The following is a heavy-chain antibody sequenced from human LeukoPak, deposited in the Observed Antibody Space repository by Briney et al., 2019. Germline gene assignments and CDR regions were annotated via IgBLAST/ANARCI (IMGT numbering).Heavy chain of an antibody. CDR1: GYTFTGYY. CDR3: AKANSWNGYYYYMDV. CDR2: INPNSGVT. D-gene: IGHD1-1*01. Sequence: GASVKVSCKASGYTFTGYYMHWVRQAPGQGLEWMGWINPNSGVTNYAQKFQGRVTMTRDSSITTAYMELSSLRSEDTAVYYCAKANSWNGYYYYMDVWGKGTTVTISS. J-gene: IGHJ6*03. V-gene: IGHV1-2*02.